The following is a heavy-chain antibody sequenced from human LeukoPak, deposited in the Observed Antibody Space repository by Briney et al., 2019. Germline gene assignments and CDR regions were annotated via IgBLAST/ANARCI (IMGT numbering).Heavy chain of an antibody. J-gene: IGHJ4*02. V-gene: IGHV3-74*01. Sequence: GGSLRLSCAASGFRFSNYWIHWVRQAPAKGLVWVSRIRTDGGSTAYADFVKGRFTISRDNAKNTVYLQMNSLRADDTAVYYRARDMETGGRAFDSWGQGTLVTVSS. CDR2: IRTDGGST. CDR3: ARDMETGGRAFDS. D-gene: IGHD2-8*02. CDR1: GFRFSNYW.